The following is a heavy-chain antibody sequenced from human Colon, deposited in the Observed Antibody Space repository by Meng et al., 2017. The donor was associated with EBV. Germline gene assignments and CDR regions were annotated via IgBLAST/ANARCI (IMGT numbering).Heavy chain of an antibody. CDR2: IYHNGQT. D-gene: IGHD2-8*02. J-gene: IGHJ5*02. CDR1: GTSISTSKW. Sequence: QVVLQESGAVLAKPSGTLSLPCAVSGTSISTSKWWSWIRQSPGEGLEWIGAIYHNGQTNYNPSLKSRVSMSVDESKNEFSLNLKSVTAADTAVYYCARDGGVTHIPWGQGVLVTVSS. V-gene: IGHV4-4*02. CDR3: ARDGGVTHIP.